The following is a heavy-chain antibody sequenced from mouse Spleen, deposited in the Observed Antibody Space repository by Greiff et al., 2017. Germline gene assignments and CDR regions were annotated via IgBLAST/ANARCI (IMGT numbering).Heavy chain of an antibody. V-gene: IGHV5-12*01. J-gene: IGHJ1*03. D-gene: IGHD4-1*02. CDR1: GFTFSDYY. CDR3: ARQGPTGTGYFDV. Sequence: DVKLVESGGGLVQPGGSLKLSCAASGFTFSDYYMYWVRQTPEKRLEWVAYISNGGGSTYYPDTVKGRFTIHRDNGKNTLYLQMSRLKSEDTAMYDGARQGPTGTGYFDVGGTGTTVTVSS. CDR2: ISNGGGST.